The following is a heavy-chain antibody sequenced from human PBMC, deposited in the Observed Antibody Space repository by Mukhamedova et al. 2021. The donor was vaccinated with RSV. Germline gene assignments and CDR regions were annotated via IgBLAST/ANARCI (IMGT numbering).Heavy chain of an antibody. V-gene: IGHV1-69*01. J-gene: IGHJ4*02. D-gene: IGHD2-8*01. CDR3: ARDWRYCTNGVCYTSFDY. Sequence: AQKFQGRVTITADESTSTAYMEPSSLRSEDTAVYYCARDWRYCTNGVCYTSFDYWGQGTLVTVSS.